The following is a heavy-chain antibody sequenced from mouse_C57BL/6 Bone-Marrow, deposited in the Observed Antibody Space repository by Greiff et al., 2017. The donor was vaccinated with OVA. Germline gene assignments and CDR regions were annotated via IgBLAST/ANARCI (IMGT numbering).Heavy chain of an antibody. CDR2: ISYSGST. D-gene: IGHD2-12*01. CDR1: GYSITSDY. J-gene: IGHJ4*01. Sequence: EVQLVESGPGLVKPSPTLSLTCSVTGYSITSDYWNWIRKFPGHKLEYMGYISYSGSTYYYPSLKSRISILPDTSKNQYYLQLNSVTTEDTATESCASSPYLRHAMDYWGQGTSVTVSS. V-gene: IGHV3-8*01. CDR3: ASSPYLRHAMDY.